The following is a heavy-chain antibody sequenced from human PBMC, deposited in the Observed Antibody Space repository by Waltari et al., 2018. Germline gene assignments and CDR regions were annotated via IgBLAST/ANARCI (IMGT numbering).Heavy chain of an antibody. V-gene: IGHV4-30-2*04. CDR3: ARLAAHFDY. J-gene: IGHJ4*02. D-gene: IGHD6-6*01. Sequence: NPSLKSRVTISVDTSKNQFSLKLSSVTAADTAVYYCARLAAHFDYWGQGTLVTVSS.